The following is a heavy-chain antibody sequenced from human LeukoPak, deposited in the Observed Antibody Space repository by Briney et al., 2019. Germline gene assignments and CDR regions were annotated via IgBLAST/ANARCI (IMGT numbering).Heavy chain of an antibody. Sequence: GGSLRLSCAASGFTFDDYAMHWVRQAPGKGLEWVSLISGGGGSTYYADSVKGRFTISRDNSKNSLYQQMNSLRTEDTALYYCGYGYSSGWYYMDVWGKGTTVTVSS. CDR1: GFTFDDYA. CDR2: ISGGGGST. J-gene: IGHJ6*03. CDR3: GYGYSSGWYYMDV. V-gene: IGHV3-43*02. D-gene: IGHD6-19*01.